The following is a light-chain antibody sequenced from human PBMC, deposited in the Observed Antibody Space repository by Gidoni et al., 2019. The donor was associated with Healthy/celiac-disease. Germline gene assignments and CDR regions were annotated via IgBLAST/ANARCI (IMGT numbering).Light chain of an antibody. J-gene: IGKJ4*01. Sequence: DIQMTQSPSSLSASVGDRATITCQASQDISNYLNWYQQKPGKAPKLLIYDASNLETGVPSRFSGSGSGRDFTFTISSMQPEDIATYYCQQYDNRPLTFGGGTKVEIK. V-gene: IGKV1-33*01. CDR2: DAS. CDR3: QQYDNRPLT. CDR1: QDISNY.